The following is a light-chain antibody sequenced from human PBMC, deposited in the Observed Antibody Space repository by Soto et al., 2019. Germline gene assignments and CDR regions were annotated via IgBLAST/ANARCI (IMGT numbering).Light chain of an antibody. CDR1: SGHSRYA. CDR2: VTSDGSH. J-gene: IGLJ2*01. CDR3: QTWGTGIVV. Sequence: QTVVTQLPSASASLGASVKLTCTLSSGHSRYAIAWHQQQPEKGPRYLMKVTSDGSHIKGDGIPDRFSGPSSGAERYLTISSLQSEDEADYYCQTWGTGIVVFGGGTKLTVL. V-gene: IGLV4-69*01.